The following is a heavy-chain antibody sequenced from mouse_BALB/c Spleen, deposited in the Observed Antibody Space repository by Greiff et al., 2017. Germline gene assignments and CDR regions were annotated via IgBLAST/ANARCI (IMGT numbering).Heavy chain of an antibody. Sequence: EVKLVESGGGLVKPGGSLKLSCAASGFTFSSYTMSWVRQTPEKRLEWVATISSGGSYTYYPDSVKGRFTISRDNAKNTLYLQMSSLKSEDTAMYYCTRDQDDYVFAYWGQGTLVTVSA. CDR1: GFTFSSYT. V-gene: IGHV5-6-4*01. CDR3: TRDQDDYVFAY. CDR2: ISSGGSYT. D-gene: IGHD2-4*01. J-gene: IGHJ3*01.